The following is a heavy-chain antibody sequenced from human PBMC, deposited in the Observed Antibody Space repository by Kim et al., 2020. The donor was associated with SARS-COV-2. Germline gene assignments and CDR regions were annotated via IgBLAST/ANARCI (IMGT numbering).Heavy chain of an antibody. CDR3: ARLPDINGWPFDY. V-gene: IGHV4-59*08. CDR1: GASIGTDY. J-gene: IGHJ4*02. Sequence: SETLSLTCTISGASIGTDYWTWIRQSPGRGLEWIGYIFYTGKTSYNPSLRSRVSLSLDTSRNQFSLRLNSVTAADTAVYFCARLPDINGWPFDYWAQRTLVTVSS. D-gene: IGHD6-19*01. CDR2: IFYTGKT.